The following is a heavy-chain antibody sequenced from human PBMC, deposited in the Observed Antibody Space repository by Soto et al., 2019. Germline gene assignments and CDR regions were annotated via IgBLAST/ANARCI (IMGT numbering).Heavy chain of an antibody. CDR3: ARGYSSGWSGFDY. Sequence: PGGSLRLSCAASGFTFSSYAMHWVRQAPGKGLEWVAVISYDGSNKYYADSVKGRFTISRDNSKNTLYLQMNSLRAEDTAVYYCARGYSSGWSGFDYWGQGTLVTVSS. V-gene: IGHV3-30-3*01. CDR2: ISYDGSNK. CDR1: GFTFSSYA. J-gene: IGHJ4*02. D-gene: IGHD6-19*01.